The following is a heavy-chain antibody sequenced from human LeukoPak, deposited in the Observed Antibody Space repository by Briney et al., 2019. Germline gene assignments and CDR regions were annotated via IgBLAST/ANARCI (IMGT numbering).Heavy chain of an antibody. V-gene: IGHV4-39*07. Sequence: PSETLSLTCTVSGGSISSSYYYWSWIRQPPGKGLEWIGEINHSGSTNYNPSLKSRVTISVDTSKNQFSLKLSSVTAADTAVYYCARKPYYYGSGSYYFDYWGQGTLVTVSS. D-gene: IGHD3-10*01. CDR1: GGSISSSYYY. CDR3: ARKPYYYGSGSYYFDY. J-gene: IGHJ4*02. CDR2: INHSGST.